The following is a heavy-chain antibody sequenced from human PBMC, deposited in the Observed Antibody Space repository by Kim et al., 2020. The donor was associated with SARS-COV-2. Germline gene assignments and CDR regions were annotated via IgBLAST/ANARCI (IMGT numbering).Heavy chain of an antibody. CDR3: ARVPQRRAIAAAGYFDY. V-gene: IGHV3-30*04. CDR1: GFTFSSYA. Sequence: GGSLRLSCAASGFTFSSYAMHWVRQAPGKGLEWVAVISYDGSNKYYADSVKGRFTISRDNSKNTLYLQMNSLRAEDTAVYYCARVPQRRAIAAAGYFDYWGQGTLVTVSS. D-gene: IGHD6-13*01. J-gene: IGHJ4*02. CDR2: ISYDGSNK.